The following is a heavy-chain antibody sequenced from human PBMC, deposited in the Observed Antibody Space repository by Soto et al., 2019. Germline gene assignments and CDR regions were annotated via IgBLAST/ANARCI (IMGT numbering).Heavy chain of an antibody. CDR1: GFTFSGSW. V-gene: IGHV3-74*01. CDR3: ARGIFGSGTANDY. CDR2: INGDGSGT. Sequence: EVQLVESGGGLVQPGGSLRLSCAASGFTFSGSWMHWVRQAPGTGLVWVSRINGDGSGTSYADFVKGRFTISRDKAKNTLFLQMNALRAEDTSVYYCARGIFGSGTANDYWGQGTLVTVSS. D-gene: IGHD3-10*01. J-gene: IGHJ4*02.